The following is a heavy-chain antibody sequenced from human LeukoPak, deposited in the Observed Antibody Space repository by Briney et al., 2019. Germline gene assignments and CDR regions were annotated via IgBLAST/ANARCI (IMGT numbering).Heavy chain of an antibody. CDR2: ISSSSSTI. CDR1: GFTFSTYS. CDR3: ARGVVGPNRPGPLDY. D-gene: IGHD1-26*01. Sequence: PGGSLRLSCAASGFTFSTYSMNWVRQAPGKGLEWVSYISSSSSTIYYADSVKGRFTISRDNAKNSLYLQMNSLRAEDTALYYCARGVVGPNRPGPLDYWGQGTLVTVSS. J-gene: IGHJ4*02. V-gene: IGHV3-48*01.